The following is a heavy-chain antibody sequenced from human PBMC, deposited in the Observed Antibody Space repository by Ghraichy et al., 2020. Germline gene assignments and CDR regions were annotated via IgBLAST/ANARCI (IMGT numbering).Heavy chain of an antibody. V-gene: IGHV4-31*03. CDR2: IYYSGST. D-gene: IGHD3-22*01. J-gene: IGHJ5*02. CDR1: GGSISSGGYY. Sequence: LSLTCTVSGGSISSGGYYWSWIRQHPGKGLEWIGYIYYSGSTYYNPSLKSRVTISVDTSKNQFSLKLSSVTVADTAVYYCARADSSGYLNWFDPWGQGTLVTVSS. CDR3: ARADSSGYLNWFDP.